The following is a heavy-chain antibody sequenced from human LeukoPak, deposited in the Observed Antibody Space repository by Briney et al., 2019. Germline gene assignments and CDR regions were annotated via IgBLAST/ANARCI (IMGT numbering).Heavy chain of an antibody. J-gene: IGHJ4*02. V-gene: IGHV1-46*01. CDR3: AGDVYTSGWSYFDY. CDR1: RDTFTRHN. Sequence: GASVKVSCKASRDTFTRHNIHWVRQAPGQGLEWVGIISPSGGTTTYAQNFQGRVTVTRDTSTSTVYMELSSLRSEDTAVYYCAGDVYTSGWSYFDYWGQGTLVIVSS. CDR2: ISPSGGTT. D-gene: IGHD6-19*01.